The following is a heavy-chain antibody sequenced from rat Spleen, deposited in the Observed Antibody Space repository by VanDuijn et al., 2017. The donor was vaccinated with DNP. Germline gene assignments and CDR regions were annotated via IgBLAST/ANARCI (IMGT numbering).Heavy chain of an antibody. V-gene: IGHV5-31*01. D-gene: IGHD1-1*01. J-gene: IGHJ1*01. Sequence: EVHLVESGGDLVQPGRSLKLYCVTSGFTFNAYWMAWIRQVPGQGLEWVASITPGGGSTYYPDSVKGRFTIYRDIAKNTLYLQVNSLRSEDTATYYCARGSTTVDYWYFDFWGPGTRVTVSS. CDR2: ITPGGGST. CDR1: GFTFNAYW. CDR3: ARGSTTVDYWYFDF.